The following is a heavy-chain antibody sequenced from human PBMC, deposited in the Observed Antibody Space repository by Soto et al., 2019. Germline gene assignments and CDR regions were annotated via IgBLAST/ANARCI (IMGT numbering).Heavy chain of an antibody. Sequence: QVQLVESGGGVVQPGRSLRLSCAASGFTFSNHGMHRVRQAPGKGLEWVAVISYHGTNKFYADSVKGRFTITRDNSKSTLYLQMNSLRAEDTAVYYCAKDANYDFWSGYSNGMDVWGQGTTVTVSS. V-gene: IGHV3-30*18. J-gene: IGHJ6*02. D-gene: IGHD3-3*01. CDR2: ISYHGTNK. CDR1: GFTFSNHG. CDR3: AKDANYDFWSGYSNGMDV.